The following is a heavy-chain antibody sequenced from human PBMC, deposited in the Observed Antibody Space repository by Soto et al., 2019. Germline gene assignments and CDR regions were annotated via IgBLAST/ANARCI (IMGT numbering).Heavy chain of an antibody. Sequence: ASVKVSCKASGYTFTSYGISWVRQAPGQGLEWMGWISAYNGNTNYAQKFQGWVTMTRDTSISTAYMELSRLRSDDTAVYYCARDRPEIYCSSTSCLGWGALRGYYYYGMDVWGQGTTVTVSS. CDR3: ARDRPEIYCSSTSCLGWGALRGYYYYGMDV. D-gene: IGHD2-2*01. V-gene: IGHV1-18*01. CDR1: GYTFTSYG. J-gene: IGHJ6*02. CDR2: ISAYNGNT.